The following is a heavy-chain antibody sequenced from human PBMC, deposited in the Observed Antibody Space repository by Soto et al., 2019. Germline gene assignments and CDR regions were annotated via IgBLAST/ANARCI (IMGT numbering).Heavy chain of an antibody. J-gene: IGHJ6*02. D-gene: IGHD3-22*01. Sequence: GGSLRLSCAASGFTFSSYAMHWVRQAPGKGLEWVAVISYDGSNKYYADSVKGRFTISRDNSKNTLYLQMNSLRAEDTAVYYCARGALYYYDSSVYGMDVWGQGTTVTVSS. CDR1: GFTFSSYA. V-gene: IGHV3-30-3*01. CDR3: ARGALYYYDSSVYGMDV. CDR2: ISYDGSNK.